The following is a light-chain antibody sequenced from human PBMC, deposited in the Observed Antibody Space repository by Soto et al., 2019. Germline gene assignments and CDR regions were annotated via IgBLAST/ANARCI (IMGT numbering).Light chain of an antibody. J-gene: IGKJ4*01. CDR1: QDISNY. V-gene: IGKV1-33*01. CDR2: DAS. CDR3: EEYDNLPALT. Sequence: DIQMTQSPSSLSASVGDRVTITCQASQDISNYLNWYQQKPGKAPKLLIYDASNLETGVPSRFSGRGSGTDFNSAISSLQPEDIATYYCEEYDNLPALTFGGGTKVDIK.